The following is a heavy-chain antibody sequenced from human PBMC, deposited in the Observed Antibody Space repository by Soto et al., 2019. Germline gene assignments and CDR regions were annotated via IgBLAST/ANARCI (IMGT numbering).Heavy chain of an antibody. CDR1: VGSVSSGGYY. CDR3: ARDRWELLRGYYYGMDV. D-gene: IGHD1-26*01. Sequence: TLSLTCTVSVGSVSSGGYYWSWIRQHPGKGLEWIGYIYYSGSTYYNPSLKSRVTISVDTSKNQFSLKLSSVTAADTAVYYCARDRWELLRGYYYGMDVWGQGTTVTVS. J-gene: IGHJ6*02. V-gene: IGHV4-31*03. CDR2: IYYSGST.